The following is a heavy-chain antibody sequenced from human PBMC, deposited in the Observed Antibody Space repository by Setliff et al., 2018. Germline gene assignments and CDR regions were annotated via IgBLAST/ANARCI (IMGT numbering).Heavy chain of an antibody. CDR2: ISSSSSHI. CDR3: ARVIIGDRHAFDI. Sequence: GGSLRLSCAASGLTFNNYAMSWVRQAPGMGLEWVSYISSSSSHIYHADSLEGRFTISRDNAKNSLYLQMNSLRAEDTALYYCARVIIGDRHAFDIWGQGTMVTVSS. CDR1: GLTFNNYA. J-gene: IGHJ3*02. V-gene: IGHV3-21*06. D-gene: IGHD7-27*01.